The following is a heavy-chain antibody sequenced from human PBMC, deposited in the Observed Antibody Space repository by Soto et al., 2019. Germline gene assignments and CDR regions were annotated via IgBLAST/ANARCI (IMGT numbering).Heavy chain of an antibody. CDR2: VIPVFQTA. J-gene: IGHJ4*02. CDR3: ARGGSGYTWFNEF. Sequence: QEQLVQSGAEVKKPGSSVKVFCKASGGLFSSYPISWVRQVPGQGLEWMGGVIPVFQTAYYTQRFQGRVTITAGESSNTAYMELSSLRSEDTAIYYCARGGSGYTWFNEFWGQGTLVTVSS. CDR1: GGLFSSYP. V-gene: IGHV1-69*01. D-gene: IGHD3-22*01.